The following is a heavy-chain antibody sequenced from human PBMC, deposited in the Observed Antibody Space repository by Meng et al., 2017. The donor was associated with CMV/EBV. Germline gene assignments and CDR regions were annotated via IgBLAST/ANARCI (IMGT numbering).Heavy chain of an antibody. CDR2: INHSGST. CDR3: ARGRQWLVRGWFDP. V-gene: IGHV4-34*01. D-gene: IGHD6-19*01. CDR1: GGYFSGYY. Sequence: VRVQQWSAGLLKPPEPLSLPCAVYGGYFSGYYWSWIRQPPGKGLEWIGEINHSGSTNYNPYLKSRVTISVDTSKNQFSLKLSSVTAADTAVYYCARGRQWLVRGWFDPWGQGTLVTVSS. J-gene: IGHJ5*02.